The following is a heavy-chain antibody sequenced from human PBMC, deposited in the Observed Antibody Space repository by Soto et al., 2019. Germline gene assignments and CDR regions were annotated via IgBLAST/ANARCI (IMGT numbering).Heavy chain of an antibody. CDR3: ARDGYDGSGSPYPAY. J-gene: IGHJ4*02. V-gene: IGHV4-59*01. CDR2: IYYFGST. CDR1: GGSMSEYF. Sequence: SETLSLTCTVSGGSMSEYFWSWIRQSPGKGLEWIGYIYYFGSTDYNPSLKSRVTISVDTSKRQFSLKLSSVTVADTAVYYCARDGYDGSGSPYPAYWGPGTQVTVSS. D-gene: IGHD3-10*01.